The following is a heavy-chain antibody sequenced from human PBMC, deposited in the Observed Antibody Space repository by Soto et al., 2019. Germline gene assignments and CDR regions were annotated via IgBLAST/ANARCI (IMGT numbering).Heavy chain of an antibody. CDR1: GGSFGSSAYY. Sequence: AEPLSLTCTVSGGSFGSSAYYWGWIRRAPGKGLEWIGSINSSGSTFSNPSLKSRVTLSVDTSKNQFSLKLTSVTAADTALYYCSRRAPEGFDPWGQGTLVTVSS. V-gene: IGHV4-39*01. J-gene: IGHJ5*02. CDR3: SRRAPEGFDP. CDR2: INSSGST.